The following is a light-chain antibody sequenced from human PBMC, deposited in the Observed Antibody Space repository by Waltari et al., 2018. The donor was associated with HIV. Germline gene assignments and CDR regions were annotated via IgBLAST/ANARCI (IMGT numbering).Light chain of an antibody. J-gene: IGLJ3*02. CDR3: GTWDSSLSTV. V-gene: IGLV1-51*01. CDR1: SSNIGSHS. CDR2: DNN. Sequence: QSVLTQPPSVSAAPGQTVTISCSGSSSNIGSHSVSWYQQLPGTAPKLLISDNNKRPSGIPDRFSGSKSGTSATVGITGLQTGDEADYYCGTWDSSLSTVFGGGTKLTVL.